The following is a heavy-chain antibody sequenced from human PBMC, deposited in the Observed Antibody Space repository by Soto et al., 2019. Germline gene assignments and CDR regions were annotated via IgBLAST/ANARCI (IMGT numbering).Heavy chain of an antibody. V-gene: IGHV1-69*13. CDR1: GGTFSSYA. D-gene: IGHD5-18*01. Sequence: GASVKVSCKASGGTFSSYAISWVRQAPGQGLEWMGGIIPIFGTANYAQKFQGRVTITADESTSTAYMELRSLRSDDTAVYYCARDPGYSYGLVGPVGYWGQGTLVTVSS. CDR2: IIPIFGTA. CDR3: ARDPGYSYGLVGPVGY. J-gene: IGHJ4*02.